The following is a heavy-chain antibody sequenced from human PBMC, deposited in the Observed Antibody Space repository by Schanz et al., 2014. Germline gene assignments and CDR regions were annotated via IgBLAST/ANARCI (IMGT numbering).Heavy chain of an antibody. V-gene: IGHV3-11*05. CDR2: ISGSGDHT. J-gene: IGHJ5*01. D-gene: IGHD3-10*01. CDR3: ANRGHLRGWFDS. Sequence: QVQLVESGGGLVKPGGSLRLSCAASGFTFSDYYMSWVRQAPGKGLEWVSVISGSGDHTHYADSVKGRFTISRDTSGNTLYLQMNSLTGEDTAVYYCANRGHLRGWFDSWGQGILVTVSS. CDR1: GFTFSDYY.